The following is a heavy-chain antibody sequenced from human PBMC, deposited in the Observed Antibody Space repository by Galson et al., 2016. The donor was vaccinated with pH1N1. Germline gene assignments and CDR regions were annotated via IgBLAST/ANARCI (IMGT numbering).Heavy chain of an antibody. CDR3: AKVGGLLSGYFDY. D-gene: IGHD3-10*01. CDR2: ISWNSGSI. CDR1: GFTFDDYA. V-gene: IGHV3-9*01. J-gene: IGHJ4*02. Sequence: SLRLSCAASGFTFDDYAMHWVRQAPGEGLEWVSGISWNSGSIGYADSVKGRFTISRDNAKNSLYLQMNSLRAEDTALYYCAKVGGLLSGYFDYWGQGTLVTVSS.